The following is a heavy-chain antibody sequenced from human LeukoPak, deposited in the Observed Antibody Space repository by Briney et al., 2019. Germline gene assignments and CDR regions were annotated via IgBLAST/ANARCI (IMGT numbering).Heavy chain of an antibody. CDR1: GGSISSGDYY. V-gene: IGHV4-30-4*01. CDR3: ARAPPRIAARPISNWFDP. D-gene: IGHD6-6*01. J-gene: IGHJ5*02. CDR2: INHSGST. Sequence: ASQTLSLTCTVSGGSISSGDYYWSWIRQPPGKGLEWIGEINHSGSTDYNPSLKSRVTISVDTSKNQFSLKLSSVTAADTAVYYCARAPPRIAARPISNWFDPWGQGTLVTVSS.